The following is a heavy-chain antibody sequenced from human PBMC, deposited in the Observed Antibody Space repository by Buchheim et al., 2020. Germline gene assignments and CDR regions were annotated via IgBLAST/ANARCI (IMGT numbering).Heavy chain of an antibody. CDR2: ISANSATT. CDR3: AKSALPDYFYMDV. V-gene: IGHV3-23*01. Sequence: VQLLESGGGLVQPGGSLRLSCAASEFTFNNYVMSWVRQAPRKGLEWVSSISANSATTYYTDSVKGRFTISRDNSESALYLQMNSLRADDTAVYFCAKSALPDYFYMDVWGAGTT. CDR1: EFTFNNYV. J-gene: IGHJ6*03.